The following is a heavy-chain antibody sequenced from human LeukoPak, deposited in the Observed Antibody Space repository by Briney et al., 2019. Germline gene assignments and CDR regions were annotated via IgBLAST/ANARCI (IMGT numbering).Heavy chain of an antibody. D-gene: IGHD1-26*01. Sequence: PGGSLRLSCAASGFTFSSFAMGWVRQAPGKGLEWVSSINSDGSSTSYADSVKGRFTISRDNAKNTLYLQMNSLRAEDTAVYYCARDHDFGSWYSGSYYYFDYWGQGTLVTVSS. J-gene: IGHJ4*02. CDR3: ARDHDFGSWYSGSYYYFDY. V-gene: IGHV3-74*01. CDR2: INSDGSST. CDR1: GFTFSSFA.